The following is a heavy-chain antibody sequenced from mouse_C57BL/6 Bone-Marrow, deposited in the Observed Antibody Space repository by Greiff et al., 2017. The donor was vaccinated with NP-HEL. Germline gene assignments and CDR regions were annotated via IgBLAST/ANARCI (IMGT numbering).Heavy chain of an antibody. CDR3: ARSNYGSSYDWYFDV. Sequence: EVQRVESGAELVKPGASVKLSCTASGFNIKDYYMHWVKQRTEQGLEWIGRIDPEDGETKYAPKFQGKATITADTSSNTAYLQLSSLTSEDTAVYYCARSNYGSSYDWYFDVWGTGTTVTVS. J-gene: IGHJ1*03. V-gene: IGHV14-2*01. D-gene: IGHD1-1*01. CDR1: GFNIKDYY. CDR2: IDPEDGET.